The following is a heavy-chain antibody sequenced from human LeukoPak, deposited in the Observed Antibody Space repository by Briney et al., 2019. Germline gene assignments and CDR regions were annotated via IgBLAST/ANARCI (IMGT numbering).Heavy chain of an antibody. D-gene: IGHD4-23*01. CDR1: GFTFSSYS. CDR3: ASSYGGNSYFDY. V-gene: IGHV3-21*01. Sequence: PGGSLRLSCAASGFTFSSYSMNWVRQAPGKGLEWVSSISSSSSYIYYADSAKGRFTISRDNAKNSLYLQMNSLRAEDTAVYYCASSYGGNSYFDYWGQGTLVTVSS. J-gene: IGHJ4*02. CDR2: ISSSSSYI.